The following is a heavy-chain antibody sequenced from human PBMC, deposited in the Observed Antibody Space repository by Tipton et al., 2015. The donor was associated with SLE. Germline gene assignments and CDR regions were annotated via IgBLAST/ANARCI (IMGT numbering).Heavy chain of an antibody. CDR3: AKDGYSGSHDAFDI. CDR2: IRYDGTNK. D-gene: IGHD1-26*01. J-gene: IGHJ3*02. CDR1: GFTFSSYW. V-gene: IGHV3-30*02. Sequence: SLRLSCAASGFTFSSYWMHWVRQEPGKGLEWVAFIRYDGTNKYYADSVKGRFTISRDNSKNTLYLQMNSLRAEDTAVYYCAKDGYSGSHDAFDIWGQGTMVTVSS.